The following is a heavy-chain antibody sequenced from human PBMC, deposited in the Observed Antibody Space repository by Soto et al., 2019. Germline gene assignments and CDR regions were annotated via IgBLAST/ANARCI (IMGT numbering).Heavy chain of an antibody. CDR3: VTAVAAGGY. CDR1: GVTFSNSA. CDR2: ISFDGSNP. J-gene: IGHJ4*02. V-gene: IGHV3-30-3*01. Sequence: QGQLVESGGGVVQPGRSLRLSCAASGVTFSNSAMHWVRQAPGKGMEWIAGISFDGSNPHYADSVEGRFTISRDNSKSTVYLQMNGVRAGDTALYFCVTAVAAGGYWGQGTLVTVSS. D-gene: IGHD6-19*01.